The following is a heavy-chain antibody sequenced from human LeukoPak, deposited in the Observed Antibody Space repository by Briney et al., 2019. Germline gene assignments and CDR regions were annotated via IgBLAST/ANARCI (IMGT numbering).Heavy chain of an antibody. D-gene: IGHD2-15*01. V-gene: IGHV1-46*01. CDR1: GHTLTNYY. Sequence: ASVKVSCKESGHTLTNYYFQCVRQAPGQGLEWMGIINPSNGDTTYAQEFQGRLTVTRDTSTSTVHMELSSLRSEDTAVYYCARDFATPQNILDYWGQGTLVTVSS. CDR3: ARDFATPQNILDY. J-gene: IGHJ4*02. CDR2: INPSNGDT.